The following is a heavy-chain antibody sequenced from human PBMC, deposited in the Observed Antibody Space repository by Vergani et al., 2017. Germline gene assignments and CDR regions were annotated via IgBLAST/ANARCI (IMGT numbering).Heavy chain of an antibody. CDR3: AKTGYSSSWLFDY. V-gene: IGHV3-23*04. J-gene: IGHJ4*02. CDR2: ISGSGGST. Sequence: VQLVESEGGVVQPGRSLTLSCVASGFTFSSHGMHWVRQAPGKGLEWVSAISGSGGSTYYADSVKGRFTISRDNSKNTLYLQMNSLRAEDTAVYYCAKTGYSSSWLFDYWGQGTLVTVSS. CDR1: GFTFSSHG. D-gene: IGHD6-13*01.